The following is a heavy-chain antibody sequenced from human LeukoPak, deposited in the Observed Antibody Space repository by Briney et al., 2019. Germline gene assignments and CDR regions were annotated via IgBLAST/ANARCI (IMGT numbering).Heavy chain of an antibody. J-gene: IGHJ4*02. CDR2: FYYSGRT. V-gene: IGHV4-59*01. CDR3: ARGPGGGYSGYDWDY. Sequence: PSETLSLTCTVSGVSISSYYWSWIRQPPGRGLEWIAYFYYSGRTKYNPSLKSRVTTSVDTSKNQFSLKLSSATAADTAVYYCARGPGGGYSGYDWDYWGQGTLVTVSS. CDR1: GVSISSYY. D-gene: IGHD5-12*01.